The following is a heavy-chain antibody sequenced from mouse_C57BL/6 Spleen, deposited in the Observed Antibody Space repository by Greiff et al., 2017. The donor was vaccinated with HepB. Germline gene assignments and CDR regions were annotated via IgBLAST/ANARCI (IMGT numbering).Heavy chain of an antibody. CDR2: IWTGGGT. J-gene: IGHJ3*01. D-gene: IGHD1-1*01. CDR3: ARAGYGSGYGWFAY. V-gene: IGHV2-9-1*01. Sequence: VKLVESGPGLVAPSQSLSITCTVSGFSLTSYAISWVRQPPGKGLEWLGVIWTGGGTNYNSALKSRLSISKENSKSQVFLKRNSLQTDDTARYYCARAGYGSGYGWFAYWGQGTLVTVSA. CDR1: GFSLTSYA.